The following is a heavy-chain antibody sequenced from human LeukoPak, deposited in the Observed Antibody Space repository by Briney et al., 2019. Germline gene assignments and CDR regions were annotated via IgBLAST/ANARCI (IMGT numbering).Heavy chain of an antibody. CDR1: GITFSTNW. CDR3: ARDIELST. Sequence: GGSLRLSCVASGITFSTNWMHWLRQVPGKGPVWVSRINPDGSTTGYADSVKGRFTISRDNSKDTVYLQMNSLRAEDTAIFYCARDIELSTWGPGTMVTVSS. J-gene: IGHJ3*01. V-gene: IGHV3-74*01. D-gene: IGHD3-16*02. CDR2: INPDGSTT.